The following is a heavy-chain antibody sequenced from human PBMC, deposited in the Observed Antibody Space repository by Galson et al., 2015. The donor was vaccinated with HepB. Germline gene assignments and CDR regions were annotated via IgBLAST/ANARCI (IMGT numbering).Heavy chain of an antibody. CDR2: ISDSSSYI. CDR1: GFTFRNYN. Sequence: SLRLSCAASGFTFRNYNMNWVRQAPGKGLEWVSSISDSSSYIYYADSVKGRFTISRDNAKNSLYLQMNSLRAEDTAVYYCARRVGIEGGTGDDPWGQGTLVTVSS. V-gene: IGHV3-21*01. D-gene: IGHD7-27*01. CDR3: ARRVGIEGGTGDDP. J-gene: IGHJ5*02.